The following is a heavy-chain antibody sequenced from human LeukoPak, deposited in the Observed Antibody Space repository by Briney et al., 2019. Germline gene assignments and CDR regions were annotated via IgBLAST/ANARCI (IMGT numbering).Heavy chain of an antibody. J-gene: IGHJ4*02. CDR2: INHSGAT. CDR3: ARGRWLQLPYY. D-gene: IGHD5-24*01. V-gene: IGHV4-34*01. Sequence: SETLSLTCAVSGGSFSSNYWSWVRQPPGKGLEWIGEINHSGATNYNPSLKSRVTISVDTSKNQFSLKLSSVTAADTAVYYCARGRWLQLPYYWGQGTLVTVSS. CDR1: GGSFSSNY.